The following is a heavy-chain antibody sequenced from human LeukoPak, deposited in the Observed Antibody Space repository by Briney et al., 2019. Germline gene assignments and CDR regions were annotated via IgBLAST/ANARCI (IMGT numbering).Heavy chain of an antibody. J-gene: IGHJ4*02. D-gene: IGHD3-22*01. V-gene: IGHV3-7*01. Sequence: GSLRLSCAASGFTFSSYWMSWVRQGPGKGLEWVANIKQDGSEKYYVDSVKGRFTISRDNAKNSLYLQMNSLRAKDTAVYYCARAPTYYYDSSGYYDYWGQGTLVTVSS. CDR2: IKQDGSEK. CDR1: GFTFSSYW. CDR3: ARAPTYYYDSSGYYDY.